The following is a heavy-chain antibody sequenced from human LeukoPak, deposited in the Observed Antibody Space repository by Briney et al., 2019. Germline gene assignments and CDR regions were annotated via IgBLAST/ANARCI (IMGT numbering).Heavy chain of an antibody. Sequence: PGGSLRLSCAASGFTFSNAWMSWVRQAPGKGLEWVGRIKSKTDGWTTDYAAPVKGRFTISRDDSKNTLYLQMNSLKTEDTAVYYCTTPYSSIDYFDYWGQGTLVTVSS. V-gene: IGHV3-15*01. J-gene: IGHJ4*02. CDR2: IKSKTDGWTT. CDR1: GFTFSNAW. CDR3: TTPYSSIDYFDY. D-gene: IGHD6-13*01.